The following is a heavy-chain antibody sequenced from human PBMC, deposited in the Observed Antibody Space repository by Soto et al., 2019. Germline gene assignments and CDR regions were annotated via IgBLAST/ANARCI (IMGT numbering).Heavy chain of an antibody. CDR1: GFTFSSYG. V-gene: IGHV3-30*03. D-gene: IGHD6-13*01. Sequence: QVQLVESGGGVVQPGRSLRLSCAASGFTFSSYGMHWVRQAPGKGLEWVAVISYDGSNKYYADSVKGRFTISRDNSKNTLYLQMNSLRAEDTAVYYCARDRHSSSWYQELSWGQGTLVTVSS. CDR2: ISYDGSNK. CDR3: ARDRHSSSWYQELS. J-gene: IGHJ5*02.